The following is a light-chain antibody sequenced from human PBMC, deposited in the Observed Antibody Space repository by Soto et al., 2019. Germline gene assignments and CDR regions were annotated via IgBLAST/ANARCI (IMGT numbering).Light chain of an antibody. CDR3: SSYTSSSTLGYV. CDR1: SSDVGGYNY. CDR2: DVS. V-gene: IGLV2-14*01. Sequence: QSALSQPASVSGSPGQSITISCTGTSSDVGGYNYVSWYQQHPGKAPKLMIYDVSNRPSGVSNRFSGSKSGNTASLTISGLQAEDEADYYCSSYTSSSTLGYVFGTGTTLTVL. J-gene: IGLJ1*01.